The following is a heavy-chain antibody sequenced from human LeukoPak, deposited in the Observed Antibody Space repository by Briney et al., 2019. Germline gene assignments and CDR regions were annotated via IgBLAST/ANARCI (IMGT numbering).Heavy chain of an antibody. CDR3: ARGRYYYDSSGYKSRWDAFDI. Sequence: GASVKVSCKASGYTFTSYAMHWVRQAPGQRLEWMGWINAGNGNTKYSQEFQGRVTITRDTSASTAYMELSSLRSDDTAVYYCARGRYYYDSSGYKSRWDAFDIWGQGTMVTVSS. V-gene: IGHV1-3*01. D-gene: IGHD3-22*01. CDR2: INAGNGNT. J-gene: IGHJ3*02. CDR1: GYTFTSYA.